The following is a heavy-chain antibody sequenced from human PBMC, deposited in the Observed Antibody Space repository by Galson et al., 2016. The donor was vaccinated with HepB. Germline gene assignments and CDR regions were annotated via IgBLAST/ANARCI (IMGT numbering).Heavy chain of an antibody. CDR3: ARREDTMIRGWAAFDI. D-gene: IGHD3-10*01. V-gene: IGHV4-39*01. CDR2: IPYTGTT. Sequence: SETLSLTCTVSGDSITSSGYFWGWIRRPPGKGLEWIGSIPYTGTTYYNPSLKRRVIMSIDTSKNQFSLKLRSVTASDTAVYYCARREDTMIRGWAAFDIWGQGTMVTVSS. CDR1: GDSITSSGYF. J-gene: IGHJ3*02.